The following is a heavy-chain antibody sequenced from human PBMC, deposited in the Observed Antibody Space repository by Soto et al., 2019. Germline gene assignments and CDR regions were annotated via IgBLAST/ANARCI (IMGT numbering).Heavy chain of an antibody. CDR3: ARPGAPTDTVVYDF. J-gene: IGHJ4*02. Sequence: GESLKISCKASGYSFANYWIGWVCQKAGKGLEWMGVIYPGDSETTYSPSFEGQVIISVDRSRGTAFLEWSSLKASDTAMYYCARPGAPTDTVVYDFWGQGTQVTVSS. D-gene: IGHD5-18*01. CDR2: IYPGDSET. V-gene: IGHV5-51*01. CDR1: GYSFANYW.